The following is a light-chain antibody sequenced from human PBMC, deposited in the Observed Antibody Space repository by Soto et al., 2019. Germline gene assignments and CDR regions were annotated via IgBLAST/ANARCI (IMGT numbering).Light chain of an antibody. Sequence: EIVLTQFPATLSLSPGDRATLSCRASQSVPSYLAWYQQKPGQAPRLLVYDISNRATGIPARFTGSGSGTDFTLTISSLEPEDSAVYYCQQRNAWPPNTFGQGTKLEI. CDR1: QSVPSY. CDR2: DIS. J-gene: IGKJ2*01. V-gene: IGKV3-11*01. CDR3: QQRNAWPPNT.